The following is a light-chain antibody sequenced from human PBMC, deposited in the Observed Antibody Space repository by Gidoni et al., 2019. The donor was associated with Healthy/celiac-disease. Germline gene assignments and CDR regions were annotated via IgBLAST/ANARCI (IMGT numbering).Light chain of an antibody. J-gene: IGKJ4*01. CDR2: DAS. V-gene: IGKV3-11*01. Sequence: EILWPQSPATLSLAPGERATLSRRASQSVSSYLAWYQQKPGQAPRLLIYDASNRATGSPARFSGSGSGTDFTLTISSLEPEDFAVYYCQQRSNWPPLTFGGXTKVEIK. CDR3: QQRSNWPPLT. CDR1: QSVSSY.